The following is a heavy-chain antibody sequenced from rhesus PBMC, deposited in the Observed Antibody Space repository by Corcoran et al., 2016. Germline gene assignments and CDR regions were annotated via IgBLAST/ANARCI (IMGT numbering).Heavy chain of an antibody. CDR2: NTYDGST. V-gene: IGHV4-122*02. Sequence: QLQLQESGPGLVKPSETLSLTCAVSGGSISRDYFYWNWFRQPPGEGLEWIGYNTYDGSTSSNPSRASRVTISRDTSKNQFSLNLTSVTAADTAVYYCARGVAADYWGQGVLVTVSS. CDR3: ARGVAADY. CDR1: GGSISRDYFY. J-gene: IGHJ4*01. D-gene: IGHD2-39*01.